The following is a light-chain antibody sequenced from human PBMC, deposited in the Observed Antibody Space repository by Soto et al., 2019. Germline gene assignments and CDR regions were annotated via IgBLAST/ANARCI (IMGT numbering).Light chain of an antibody. J-gene: IGKJ1*01. CDR2: DAS. V-gene: IGKV1-5*01. CDR3: QQYNIYTWT. Sequence: DIKITQSPSTLSASVGDGVTITCRASQSISNRLAWYAQRPGKAPKYLIYDASTLESGAPSRFRGSGAGAEFTRTISSLQPDDVSTYCCQQYNIYTWTFGQGTKVDI. CDR1: QSISNR.